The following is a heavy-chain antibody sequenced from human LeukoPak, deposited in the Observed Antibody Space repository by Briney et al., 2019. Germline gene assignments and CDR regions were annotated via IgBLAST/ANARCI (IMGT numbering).Heavy chain of an antibody. CDR2: IYPDDSDV. Sequence: GESLKISCKGSGYTFNTNWTAWVRQKPGKGLEWMGVIYPDDSDVRYNPSFEGLVTISADKSSSAVSLHWSSLRASDPAMYYCARRRGSLYSFDYWGQGTLVTVSS. CDR1: GYTFNTNW. J-gene: IGHJ4*02. CDR3: ARRRGSLYSFDY. D-gene: IGHD3-10*02. V-gene: IGHV5-51*01.